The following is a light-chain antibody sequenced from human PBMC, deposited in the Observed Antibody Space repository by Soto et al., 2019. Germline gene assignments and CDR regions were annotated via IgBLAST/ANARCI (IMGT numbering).Light chain of an antibody. CDR3: PQYNSHLIT. J-gene: IGKJ5*01. V-gene: IGKV1-5*03. CDR1: QSISSW. CDR2: KAS. Sequence: MHITQSPCTLSATVVDRVTVTCLASQSISSWLAWYQQKAGKAPKLLIYKASALESGVPSRFSGSGSGTEFTLTISSLEPEDFATYYCPQYNSHLITSAQGTRLEIK.